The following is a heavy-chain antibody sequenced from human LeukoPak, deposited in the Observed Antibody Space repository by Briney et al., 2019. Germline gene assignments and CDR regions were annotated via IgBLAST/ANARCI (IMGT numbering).Heavy chain of an antibody. D-gene: IGHD6-13*01. V-gene: IGHV4-39*07. CDR1: GGSISSSSYY. Sequence: PSETLSLTCTVSGGSISSSSYYWGWIRQPPGKGLEWIGSIYHSGSTYYNPSLKSRFTISVDTSKNQFSLKLSSVTAADTAVYYCATLSRYSSSWSGYYWGQGTLVTVSS. CDR2: IYHSGST. CDR3: ATLSRYSSSWSGYY. J-gene: IGHJ4*02.